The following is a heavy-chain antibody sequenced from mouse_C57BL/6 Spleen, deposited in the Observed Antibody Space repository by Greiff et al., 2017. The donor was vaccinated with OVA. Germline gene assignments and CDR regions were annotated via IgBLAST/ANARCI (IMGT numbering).Heavy chain of an antibody. D-gene: IGHD4-1*01. CDR3: ARRRANWDGYFDV. Sequence: QVQLQQPGAELVRPGSSVKLSCKASGYTFTSYWMHWVKQRPGQGLEWIGWIYPRDGSTKYNEKFKGKATLTVDTSSSTAYMELHSLTSEDSAVYFCARRRANWDGYFDVWGTGTTVTVSS. CDR2: IYPRDGST. V-gene: IGHV1-85*01. CDR1: GYTFTSYW. J-gene: IGHJ1*03.